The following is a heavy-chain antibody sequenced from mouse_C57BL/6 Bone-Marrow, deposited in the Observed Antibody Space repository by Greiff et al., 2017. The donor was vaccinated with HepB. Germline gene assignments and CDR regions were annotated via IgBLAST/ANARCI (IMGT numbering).Heavy chain of an antibody. V-gene: IGHV1-42*01. CDR2: INPSTGGT. CDR1: GYSFTGYY. Sequence: VQLQQSGPELVKPRASVKISCKASGYSFTGYYMNWVKQSPEKSLEWIGEINPSTGGTTYNQKFKAKATLTVDKSSSTAYMQLKSLTSEDSAVYYCARSATVVPFDYWGQGTTLTVSS. D-gene: IGHD1-1*01. J-gene: IGHJ2*01. CDR3: ARSATVVPFDY.